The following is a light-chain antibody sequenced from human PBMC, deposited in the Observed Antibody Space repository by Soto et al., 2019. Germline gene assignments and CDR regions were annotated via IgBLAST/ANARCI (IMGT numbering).Light chain of an antibody. CDR2: EGS. CDR3: CSYAGSSTHYV. V-gene: IGLV2-23*01. CDR1: SSDVGSYNL. J-gene: IGLJ1*01. Sequence: QSALAQPASVSGSPGQSITISCTGTSSDVGSYNLVSWYQQHPGKAPKLMIYEGSKRPSGVSNRFSGSKSGNTASLTISGLQAEDEADYYCCSYAGSSTHYVFXTGTKVTVL.